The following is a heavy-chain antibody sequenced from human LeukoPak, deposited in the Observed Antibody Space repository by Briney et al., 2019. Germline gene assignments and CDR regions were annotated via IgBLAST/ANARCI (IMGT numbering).Heavy chain of an antibody. CDR2: IYYSGST. CDR1: GGSISSYY. J-gene: IGHJ4*02. V-gene: IGHV4-59*01. CDR3: ARGGERDSYGITDY. D-gene: IGHD5-18*01. Sequence: SETLSLTCTVSGGSISSYYWSWIRQPPGKGLEWIGYIYYSGSTNYNPSLKSRVTISVDTSKNQFSLKLSSVTAADTAVYYCARGGERDSYGITDYWGQGTLVTVSS.